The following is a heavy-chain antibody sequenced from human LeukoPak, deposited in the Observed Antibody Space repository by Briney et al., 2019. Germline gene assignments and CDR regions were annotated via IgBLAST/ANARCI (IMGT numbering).Heavy chain of an antibody. CDR2: IYPGDSDT. V-gene: IGHV5-51*01. J-gene: IGHJ1*01. CDR1: GYNFTSYW. Sequence: AGGSLQISCKGSGYNFTSYWIGWVRQVPGKGLEWMGIIYPGDSDTRYSPSFQGHVTISADKSISTAYLQWSSLKASDTAMYYCARFIYGDYGQKYFQHWGQGTLVTVSS. D-gene: IGHD4-17*01. CDR3: ARFIYGDYGQKYFQH.